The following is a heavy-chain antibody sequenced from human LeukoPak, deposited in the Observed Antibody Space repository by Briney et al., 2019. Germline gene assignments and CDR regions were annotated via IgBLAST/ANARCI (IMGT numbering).Heavy chain of an antibody. CDR3: TTNYDFWSGYPHPYMDV. V-gene: IGHV3-15*01. CDR1: GFTFSNAW. Sequence: GGSLRLSCAASGFTFSNAWMSWVRQAPGKGLEWVGRIKSKTDGGTADYAAPVKGRFTISRDDSKNTLYLQMNSLKTEDTAVYYCTTNYDFWSGYPHPYMDVWGKGTTVTVSS. D-gene: IGHD3-3*01. CDR2: IKSKTDGGTA. J-gene: IGHJ6*03.